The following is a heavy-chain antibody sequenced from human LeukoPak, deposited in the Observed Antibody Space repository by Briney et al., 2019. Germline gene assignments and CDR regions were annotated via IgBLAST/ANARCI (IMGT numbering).Heavy chain of an antibody. J-gene: IGHJ5*02. D-gene: IGHD3-10*01. CDR2: ISSSSSYI. V-gene: IGHV3-21*01. CDR3: ARDRMVRGNWFDP. Sequence: GGSLRLSYAASGFTFSSYSMNWVRQAPGKGLEWVSSISSSSSYIYYADSVKGRFTISRDNAKNLLYLQMNSLRAEDTAVYYCARDRMVRGNWFDPWGQGTLVTVSS. CDR1: GFTFSSYS.